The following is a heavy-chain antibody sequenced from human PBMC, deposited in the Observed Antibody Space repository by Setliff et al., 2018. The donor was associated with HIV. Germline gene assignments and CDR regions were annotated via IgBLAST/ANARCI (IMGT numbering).Heavy chain of an antibody. CDR2: INHSGST. V-gene: IGHV4-34*01. CDR1: GESFRGYQ. D-gene: IGHD6-13*01. Sequence: PSETLSLTCAVYGESFRGYQWTWIRQPPGKGLEWIGEINHSGSTNYNPSLKSRVTISVDTSKNQFSLKLSSVTAADTAVYYCARVSCSSWYSIPRYYYYSMDVWGNGTTVTVSS. CDR3: ARVSCSSWYSIPRYYYYSMDV. J-gene: IGHJ6*03.